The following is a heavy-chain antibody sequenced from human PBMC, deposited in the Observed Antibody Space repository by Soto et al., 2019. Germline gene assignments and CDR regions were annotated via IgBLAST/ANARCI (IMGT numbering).Heavy chain of an antibody. CDR3: ARDQDYYDSSGYLDY. CDR2: IGIGSSTK. Sequence: GGSLRLSCAASGFTFRNYGMNWVRQAPGKGLEWVSYIGIGSSTKYYADSVKGRFTISRDNAKNSLYLQMNSLRAEDTAVYYCARDQDYYDSSGYLDYWGQGTLVTVSS. D-gene: IGHD3-22*01. V-gene: IGHV3-48*01. CDR1: GFTFRNYG. J-gene: IGHJ4*02.